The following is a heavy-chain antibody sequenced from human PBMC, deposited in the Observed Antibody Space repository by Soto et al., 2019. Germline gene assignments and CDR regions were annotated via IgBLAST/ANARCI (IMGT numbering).Heavy chain of an antibody. CDR3: ARDFKRYSSSPGPLEY. Sequence: QVQLQESGPGLVQPSQTLSLTCTVSGDSISSGDYYWSWVRQSPGKGLEWIGCIYYSGTTYYNPSLETRLTMSVDTSTNQSSLRLSSVTAADTAMYFCARDFKRYSSSPGPLEYWVQGTLVTVYS. CDR1: GDSISSGDYY. V-gene: IGHV4-30-4*01. D-gene: IGHD6-6*01. J-gene: IGHJ4*02. CDR2: IYYSGTT.